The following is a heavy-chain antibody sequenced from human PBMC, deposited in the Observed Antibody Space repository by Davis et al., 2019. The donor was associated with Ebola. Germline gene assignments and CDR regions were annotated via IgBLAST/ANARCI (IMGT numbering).Heavy chain of an antibody. J-gene: IGHJ4*02. CDR1: AGSMRSYY. V-gene: IGHV4-59*12. CDR2: IYYSGST. D-gene: IGHD3-3*01. Sequence: SETLSLTCTVSAGSMRSYYWSWIRQPPGKGLEWIGYIYYSGSTYYNPSLKSRVTMSVDTSKNQFSLKLSSVTAADTAVYYCARSITIFGVVIIEYFDYWGQGTLVTVSS. CDR3: ARSITIFGVVIIEYFDY.